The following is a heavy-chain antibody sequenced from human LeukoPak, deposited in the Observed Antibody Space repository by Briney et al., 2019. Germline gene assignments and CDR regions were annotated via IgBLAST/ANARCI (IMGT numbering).Heavy chain of an antibody. CDR1: GVSITDYY. CDR3: ARDRNVQITDGTFDL. Sequence: KASETLSLTCTVSGVSITDYYWSWIRQSAGKGLEWIGRFNTRGISNYNPSLNSRVAMSIDTSKNHFSLKLNSVAAADTAVYYCARDRNVQITDGTFDLWGQGTLVTVSS. V-gene: IGHV4-4*07. J-gene: IGHJ3*01. CDR2: FNTRGIS. D-gene: IGHD1-1*01.